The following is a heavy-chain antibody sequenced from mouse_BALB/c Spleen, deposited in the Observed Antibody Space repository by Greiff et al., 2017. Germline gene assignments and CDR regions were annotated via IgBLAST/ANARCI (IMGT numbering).Heavy chain of an antibody. Sequence: VQLKESGPGLVKPSQSLSLTCTVTGYSITSDYAWNWIRQFPGNKLEWMGYISYSGSTSYNPSLKSRISITRDTSKNQFFLQLNSVTTEDTATYYCAREYYYGSSYAMDYWGQGTSVTVSS. CDR3: AREYYYGSSYAMDY. CDR1: GYSITSDYA. J-gene: IGHJ4*01. D-gene: IGHD1-1*01. V-gene: IGHV3-2*02. CDR2: ISYSGST.